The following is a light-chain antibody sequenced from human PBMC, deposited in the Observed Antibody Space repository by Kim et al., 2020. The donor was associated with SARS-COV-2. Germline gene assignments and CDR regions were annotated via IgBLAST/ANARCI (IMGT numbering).Light chain of an antibody. Sequence: SPGPSPPLSSSGDVLAKNFARCFHQKPGQPPVMLLYKHSERPSGMPARFSVSSSGTTVTLTISGAQVEDESDYYCYSAADNNRMFGGGTKLTVL. CDR1: VLAKNF. CDR3: YSAADNNRM. V-gene: IGLV3-27*01. J-gene: IGLJ3*02. CDR2: KHS.